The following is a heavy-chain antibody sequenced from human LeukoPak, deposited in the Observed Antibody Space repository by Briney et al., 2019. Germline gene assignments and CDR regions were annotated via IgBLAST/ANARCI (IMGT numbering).Heavy chain of an antibody. J-gene: IGHJ4*02. Sequence: ASVKVSCKASGGTFSSYAISWVRQAPGQGLEWMGGIIPIFGTANYAQKFQGSVTITADESTSTAYMELSSLRSEDTAVYYCAGDLAAAGTEYWGQGTLVTVSS. CDR2: IIPIFGTA. CDR3: AGDLAAAGTEY. D-gene: IGHD6-13*01. CDR1: GGTFSSYA. V-gene: IGHV1-69*13.